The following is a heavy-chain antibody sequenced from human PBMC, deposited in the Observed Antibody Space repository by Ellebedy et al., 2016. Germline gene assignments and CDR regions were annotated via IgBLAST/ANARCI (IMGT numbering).Heavy chain of an antibody. CDR2: INSGNTI. V-gene: IGHV3-69-1*01. CDR1: EFIFSDYC. CDR3: VRDGTGGWYFDH. Sequence: GESLKISXAASEFIFSDYCLNWVRQAPGKGPEWLSYINSGNTIFYADSVKGRFTISRDNAKNSLYLQMNSLRGEDTAVYYCVRDGTGGWYFDHWGQGTQVTVSS. D-gene: IGHD6-19*01. J-gene: IGHJ4*02.